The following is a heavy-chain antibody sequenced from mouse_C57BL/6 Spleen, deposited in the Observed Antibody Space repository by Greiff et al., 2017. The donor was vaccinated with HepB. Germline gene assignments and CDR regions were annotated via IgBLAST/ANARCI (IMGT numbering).Heavy chain of an antibody. Sequence: EVKLVESGGGLVKPGGSLKLSCAASGFTFSSYTMSWVRQTPEKRLEWVATISGGGGNTYYPDSVKGRFTISRDNAKNTLYLQMSSLRYEETAVYSCARQGIPPITTVVATDAMDYWGQVTSVTVSS. J-gene: IGHJ4*01. CDR2: ISGGGGNT. CDR3: ARQGIPPITTVVATDAMDY. V-gene: IGHV5-9*04. D-gene: IGHD1-1*01. CDR1: GFTFSSYT.